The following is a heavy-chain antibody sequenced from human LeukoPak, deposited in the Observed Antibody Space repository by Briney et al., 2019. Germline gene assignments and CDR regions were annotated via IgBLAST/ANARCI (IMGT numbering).Heavy chain of an antibody. Sequence: ASVKVSCKGSGYTFSSYAIHWVRQAPGQRLEWMGWINAGNGNTKYSQKFQGRVTITRDTSATTAYMELSSLRSEDTAVYHCARDWHHSNSRDYAFDIWGQGTMVTVSS. D-gene: IGHD2/OR15-2a*01. CDR1: GYTFSSYA. CDR2: INAGNGNT. J-gene: IGHJ3*02. V-gene: IGHV1-3*01. CDR3: ARDWHHSNSRDYAFDI.